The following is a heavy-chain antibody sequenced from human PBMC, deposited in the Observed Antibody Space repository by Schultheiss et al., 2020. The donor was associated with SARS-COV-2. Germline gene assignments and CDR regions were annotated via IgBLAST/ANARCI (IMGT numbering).Heavy chain of an antibody. CDR3: ARGSPDDSSGYYHLGWYFDL. Sequence: SETLSLTCTVSGGSISSYYWSWIRQPPGKGLEWIGEIYHSGSTYYNPSLKSRVTISVDTSKNQFSLKLSSVTAADTAVYYCARGSPDDSSGYYHLGWYFDLWGRGTLVTVSS. V-gene: IGHV4-59*01. D-gene: IGHD3-22*01. CDR2: IYHSGST. J-gene: IGHJ2*01. CDR1: GGSISSYY.